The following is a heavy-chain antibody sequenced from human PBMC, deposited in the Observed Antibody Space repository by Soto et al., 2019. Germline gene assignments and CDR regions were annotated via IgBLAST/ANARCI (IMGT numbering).Heavy chain of an antibody. J-gene: IGHJ6*02. D-gene: IGHD1-1*01. V-gene: IGHV3-30*18. Sequence: QVQLVESGGGVVQPGRSLRLSCSASGFIFGTYGMDWVRQAPGKGLEWVALISYDGNKEFYADSVKGRFTISRDNSRNTLYLLMNSLKPEDTAMYYCAKETATSVDYSYFYGLDVWGPGTTVSVSS. CDR2: ISYDGNKE. CDR3: AKETATSVDYSYFYGLDV. CDR1: GFIFGTYG.